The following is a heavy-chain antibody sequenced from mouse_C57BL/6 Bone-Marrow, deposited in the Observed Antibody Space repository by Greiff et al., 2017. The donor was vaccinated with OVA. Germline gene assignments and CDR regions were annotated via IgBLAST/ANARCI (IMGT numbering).Heavy chain of an antibody. V-gene: IGHV3-5*01. Sequence: VQLKESGPGLVKPSQTVFLTCTVTGISITTGNYRWSWIRQFPGNKLEWIGYIYYSGTITYNPSLTSRTTITRDTPKNQFFLEMNSLTAEDTATYYCAREGGIYDGYYQGFDYWGQGTTLTVSS. CDR2: IYYSGTI. D-gene: IGHD2-3*01. J-gene: IGHJ2*01. CDR3: AREGGIYDGYYQGFDY. CDR1: GISITTGNYR.